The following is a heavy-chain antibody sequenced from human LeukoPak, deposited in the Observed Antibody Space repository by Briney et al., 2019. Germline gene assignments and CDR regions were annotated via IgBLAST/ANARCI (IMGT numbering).Heavy chain of an antibody. D-gene: IGHD3-10*01. CDR1: GDSMNSYC. CDR2: IYYIGST. J-gene: IGHJ4*02. CDR3: ARKLSGADKGFDY. V-gene: IGHV4-59*01. Sequence: PSETLSLTCTVSGDSMNSYCWSWIRQPPGKGVEWIGHIYYIGSTNYNPSLKSRITISVDTSKNQFSLKLSSVTAADTAVYYCARKLSGADKGFDYWGQGTLVTVSS.